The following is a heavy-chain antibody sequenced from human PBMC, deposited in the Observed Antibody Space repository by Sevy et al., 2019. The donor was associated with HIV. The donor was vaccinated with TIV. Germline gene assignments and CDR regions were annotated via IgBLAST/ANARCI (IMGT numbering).Heavy chain of an antibody. D-gene: IGHD2-2*01. CDR3: ARCRRCSGANCYEGYYYSMDV. CDR1: GFSVNAYD. Sequence: GGSLRLSCAASGFSVNAYDMQWVRQAPGKGLEWVSFIRNDETNKFYADSVKGRFTMSRDNSNNTMYLQLSNLRTEDTAVYYCARCRRCSGANCYEGYYYSMDVWGQGTTVTVSS. J-gene: IGHJ6*02. V-gene: IGHV3-30*02. CDR2: IRNDETNK.